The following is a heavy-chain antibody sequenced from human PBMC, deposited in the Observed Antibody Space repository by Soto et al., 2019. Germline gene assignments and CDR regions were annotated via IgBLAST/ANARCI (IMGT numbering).Heavy chain of an antibody. CDR2: IIPIFGTA. D-gene: IGHD2-15*01. CDR3: ALRGVARDGAFDI. J-gene: IGHJ3*02. CDR1: GYTLTELS. Sequence: SVKVSCKVSGYTLTELSMHWVRQAPGQGLEWMGGIIPIFGTANYAQKFQGRVTITADESTSTAYMELSSLRSEDTAVYYCALRGVARDGAFDIWGQGTMVTVSS. V-gene: IGHV1-69*13.